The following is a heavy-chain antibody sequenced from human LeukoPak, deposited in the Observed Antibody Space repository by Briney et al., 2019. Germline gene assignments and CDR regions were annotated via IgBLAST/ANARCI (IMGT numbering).Heavy chain of an antibody. CDR2: ISYAGSNK. J-gene: IGHJ4*02. D-gene: IGHD1-26*01. V-gene: IGHV3-30*18. CDR3: AKNRSRLEVGATLDC. Sequence: PWRSLRLSCAASGFIFSSYGMHWVRQAPGKGLESVAVISYAGSNKYYADSVKGRYTIYRDNSHITLSLQTNSLRAEDTGLYYCAKNRSRLEVGATLDCWGEGILGTVSS. CDR1: GFIFSSYG.